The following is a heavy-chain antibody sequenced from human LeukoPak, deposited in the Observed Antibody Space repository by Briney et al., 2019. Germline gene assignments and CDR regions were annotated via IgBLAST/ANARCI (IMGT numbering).Heavy chain of an antibody. J-gene: IGHJ4*02. V-gene: IGHV1-8*02. Sequence: GASVKVSCKASGGTFSSYAINWVRQATGQGLEWMGWMNPNSGNTGHAQKFQGRVTMTRNTSISTAYMELSSLRSEDTAVYYCARSYPLRWYDYVWGSYRLPSNWFDYWGQGTLVTVSS. CDR1: GGTFSSYA. CDR3: ARSYPLRWYDYVWGSYRLPSNWFDY. D-gene: IGHD3-16*02. CDR2: MNPNSGNT.